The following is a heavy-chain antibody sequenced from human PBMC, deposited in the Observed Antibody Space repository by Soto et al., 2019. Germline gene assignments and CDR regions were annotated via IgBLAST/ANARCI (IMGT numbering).Heavy chain of an antibody. J-gene: IGHJ4*02. CDR1: GGSISIGTYY. D-gene: IGHD6-13*01. CDR3: ATHPGIAAPFDS. Sequence: SETLSLTCAVSGGSISIGTYYFSCIRQLPGKGLEWIGYIFYSGSTYYNPSLKSRVTISVDTSKNHFSLKLSSVAAADTAVYYCATHPGIAAPFDSWGQGTLVTVSS. CDR2: IFYSGST. V-gene: IGHV4-31*11.